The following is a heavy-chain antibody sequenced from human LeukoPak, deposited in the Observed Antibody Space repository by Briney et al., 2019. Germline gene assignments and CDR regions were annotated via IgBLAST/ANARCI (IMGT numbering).Heavy chain of an antibody. Sequence: PSETLSLTCAVYGGSFSGYYWSWIRQPPGKGLEWLGEINHSGSTNYNPSLKSRATISVDTSKNQFSLKLSSVTAADTAVYYCARDGLRYFDWLLSSYLDYWGQGTLVTVSS. CDR2: INHSGST. CDR3: ARDGLRYFDWLLSSYLDY. CDR1: GGSFSGYY. D-gene: IGHD3-9*01. V-gene: IGHV4-34*01. J-gene: IGHJ4*02.